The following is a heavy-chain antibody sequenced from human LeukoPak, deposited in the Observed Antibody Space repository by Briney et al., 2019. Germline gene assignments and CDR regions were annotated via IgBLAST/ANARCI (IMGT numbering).Heavy chain of an antibody. V-gene: IGHV3-53*01. D-gene: IGHD2-2*01. J-gene: IGHJ6*02. CDR3: AKDPLYCSSTSCQPPVYYYYGMDV. CDR2: IHSGGST. Sequence: PGGSLRLSCAASGFTVSNNYMSWVRQALGKGLEWVSVIHSGGSTYYADSVKGRFTISRDNSKNTLYLQMNSLRAEDTAVYYCAKDPLYCSSTSCQPPVYYYYGMDVWGQGTTVTVSS. CDR1: GFTVSNNY.